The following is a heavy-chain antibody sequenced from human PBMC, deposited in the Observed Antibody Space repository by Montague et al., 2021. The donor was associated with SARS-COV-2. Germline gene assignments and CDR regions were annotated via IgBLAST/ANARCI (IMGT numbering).Heavy chain of an antibody. CDR3: ARVVAGWLQFESCLDV. D-gene: IGHD5-24*01. CDR2: INNSGST. Sequence: SETLSLTCTVSGGSISSYYWSWIRQPPGTGLEWIGNINNSGSTNYNPSLKSRVTISVDTSKNQFSLKLSSVTAADTAVYYCARVVAGWLQFESCLDVWGQGTTVTVSS. CDR1: GGSISSYY. V-gene: IGHV4-59*01. J-gene: IGHJ6*02.